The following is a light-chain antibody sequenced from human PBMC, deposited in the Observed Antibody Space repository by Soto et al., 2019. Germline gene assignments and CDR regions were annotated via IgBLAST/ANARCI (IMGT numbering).Light chain of an antibody. V-gene: IGLV1-44*01. CDR1: SSNIGSNA. CDR2: SND. Sequence: QSVLTQPPSASGTPGQRVTISCSGSSSNIGSNAVSWYQQLPGTAPKLLISSNDQRPSGVPDRFSGSKSGASAFLAISGLQSEDEADYFCSAFAGNNNVFGTGTKVTVL. J-gene: IGLJ1*01. CDR3: SAFAGNNNV.